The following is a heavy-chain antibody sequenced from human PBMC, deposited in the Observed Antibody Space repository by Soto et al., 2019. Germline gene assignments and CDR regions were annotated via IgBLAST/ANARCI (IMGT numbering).Heavy chain of an antibody. V-gene: IGHV4-34*01. CDR3: ARGGLGNTNYVWGSYRPSLGYYYGMDV. CDR2: INHSGST. J-gene: IGHJ6*02. D-gene: IGHD3-16*02. Sequence: PSETLSLTCAVYGGSFSGYYWSWIRQPPGKGLEWIGEINHSGSTNYNPSLKSRVTISVDTSKNQFSLKLSSVTAADTAVYYCARGGLGNTNYVWGSYRPSLGYYYGMDVWGQGTTVTVSS. CDR1: GGSFSGYY.